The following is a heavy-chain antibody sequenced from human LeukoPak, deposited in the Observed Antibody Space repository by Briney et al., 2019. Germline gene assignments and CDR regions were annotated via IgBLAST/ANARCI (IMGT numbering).Heavy chain of an antibody. CDR2: IIPIFGTA. V-gene: IGHV1-69*05. D-gene: IGHD1-7*01. CDR1: GGTFSSYA. J-gene: IGHJ5*02. Sequence: ASVKVSCKASGGTFSSYAISWVRQAPGQGREWMGGIIPIFGTANYAQKFQGRVTITTDESTSTAYMELSSLRSEDTAVYYCARVSTGTTGWFDPWGQGTLVTVSS. CDR3: ARVSTGTTGWFDP.